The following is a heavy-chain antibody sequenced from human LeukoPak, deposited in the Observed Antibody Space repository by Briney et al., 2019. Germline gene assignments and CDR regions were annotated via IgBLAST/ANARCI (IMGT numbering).Heavy chain of an antibody. CDR1: GGSISSYY. Sequence: SETLSLTCTVSGGSISSYYWSWIRQPPGKGLEWIGYIYYSGSTNYNPSLKSRVTISVDTSKNQFSLKLSSVTAADTAVYYCARHGRRGSYVDYWGQGTLVTVSS. CDR2: IYYSGST. CDR3: ARHGRRGSYVDY. J-gene: IGHJ4*02. V-gene: IGHV4-59*08. D-gene: IGHD3-16*01.